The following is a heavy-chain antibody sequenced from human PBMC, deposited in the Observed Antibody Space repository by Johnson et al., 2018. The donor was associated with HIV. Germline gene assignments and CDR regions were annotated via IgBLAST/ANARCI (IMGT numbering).Heavy chain of an antibody. D-gene: IGHD2-21*01. Sequence: QMLLVESGGGVVQPGRSLRLSCEASGFTFSSYAMHWVRQAPGKGLEWVAVISYDGSNKYYVDSVKGRFTISRDNAKNSLYLQMNSLRAEDTAVYYCARVPEGDDDAFDIWGQGTMVTISS. CDR1: GFTFSSYA. J-gene: IGHJ3*02. CDR3: ARVPEGDDDAFDI. V-gene: IGHV3-30*04. CDR2: ISYDGSNK.